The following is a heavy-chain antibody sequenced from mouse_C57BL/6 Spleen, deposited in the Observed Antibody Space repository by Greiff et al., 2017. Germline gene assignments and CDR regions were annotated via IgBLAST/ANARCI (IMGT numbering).Heavy chain of an antibody. CDR1: GYAFSSYW. D-gene: IGHD1-1*01. CDR3: ARGNYGSSSYYFDY. Sequence: QVQLQQPGAELVKPGASVKISCKASGYAFSSYWMNWVKQRPGKGLEWIGQIYPGDGDTNYNGKFKGKATLTADKSSSTAYMQLSSLTSEDSAVYFCARGNYGSSSYYFDYWGQGTTLTVSS. CDR2: IYPGDGDT. J-gene: IGHJ2*01. V-gene: IGHV1-80*01.